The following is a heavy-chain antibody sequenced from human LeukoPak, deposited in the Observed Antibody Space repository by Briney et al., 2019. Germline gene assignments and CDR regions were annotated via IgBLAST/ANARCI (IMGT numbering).Heavy chain of an antibody. Sequence: ASVKVSCKASGYTFTSYAMNWVRQAPGQGLEWMGWINTNTGNPTYAQGFTGRFVFSLDTSVSTAYLQISSLKAEDTAVYYCATGSLIVGATGFDYWGQGTLVTVSS. D-gene: IGHD1-26*01. CDR3: ATGSLIVGATGFDY. J-gene: IGHJ4*02. CDR1: GYTFTSYA. CDR2: INTNTGNP. V-gene: IGHV7-4-1*02.